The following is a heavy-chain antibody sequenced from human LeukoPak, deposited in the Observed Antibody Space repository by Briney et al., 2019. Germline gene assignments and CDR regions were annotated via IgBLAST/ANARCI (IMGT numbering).Heavy chain of an antibody. Sequence: SETLSLTCTVAGGSISSGSYYWSWIRQPAGKGLAWIGRIYTSGSTNYNPPLKSRVTISVDTSKNQFSLKLSSVTAADTAVYFCARGRVSSSTWYSTYYYFFYMDFWGKGTTVTVSS. J-gene: IGHJ6*03. V-gene: IGHV4-61*02. CDR3: ARGRVSSSTWYSTYYYFFYMDF. D-gene: IGHD4-11*01. CDR1: GGSISSGSYY. CDR2: IYTSGST.